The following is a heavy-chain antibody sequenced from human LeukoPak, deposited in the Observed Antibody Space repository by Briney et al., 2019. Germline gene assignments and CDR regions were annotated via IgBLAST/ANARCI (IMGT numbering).Heavy chain of an antibody. Sequence: PGGSLRLSCAASGFTFSNAWMSWVRQAPGKGLEWVGRIKSKTDGGTTDYAAPVKGRFTISRDDSKNTLYLQMNSLKTEDTAVYYCTTGLTYDILTGYYRYRYDAFGIWGQGTMVTVSS. D-gene: IGHD3-9*01. V-gene: IGHV3-15*01. J-gene: IGHJ3*02. CDR3: TTGLTYDILTGYYRYRYDAFGI. CDR1: GFTFSNAW. CDR2: IKSKTDGGTT.